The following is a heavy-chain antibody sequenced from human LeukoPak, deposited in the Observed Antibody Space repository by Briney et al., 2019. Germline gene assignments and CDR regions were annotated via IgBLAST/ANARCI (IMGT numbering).Heavy chain of an antibody. Sequence: GGSLRLSCAASGFTFSSYWMSWVRQAPGKGLEWVANIKQDGSEKYYVDSVKGRFTISRDNAKNSLYLQMNSLRAEDTAVYYCARDGGHYYYYMDVWGKGTTVTVSS. J-gene: IGHJ6*03. D-gene: IGHD3-10*01. CDR2: IKQDGSEK. CDR3: ARDGGHYYYYMDV. V-gene: IGHV3-7*01. CDR1: GFTFSSYW.